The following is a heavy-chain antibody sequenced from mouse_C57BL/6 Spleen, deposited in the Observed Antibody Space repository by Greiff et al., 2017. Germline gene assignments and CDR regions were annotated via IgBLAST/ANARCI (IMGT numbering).Heavy chain of an antibody. CDR3: AGRRWLRWYIDV. V-gene: IGHV1-26*01. D-gene: IGHD2-2*01. CDR1: GYTFTDYY. Sequence: EVQLQQSGPELVKPGASVKISCKASGYTFTDYYMNWVKQSHGKSLEWIGDINPNNGGTSSYQTFKGKATLTVDKSSSTAYMELRSLTSEDSAVYYCAGRRWLRWYIDVWGTGTTVTVSS. J-gene: IGHJ1*03. CDR2: INPNNGGT.